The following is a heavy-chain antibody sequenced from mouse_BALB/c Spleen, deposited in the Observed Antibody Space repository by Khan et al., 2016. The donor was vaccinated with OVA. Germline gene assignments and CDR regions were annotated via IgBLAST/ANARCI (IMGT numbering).Heavy chain of an antibody. CDR2: INYSGSP. J-gene: IGHJ3*01. CDR1: GYSITSDYA. D-gene: IGHD3-3*01. V-gene: IGHV3-2*02. Sequence: EVQLQESGPGLVKPSQSLSLTCTVTGYSITSDYAWNWIRQFPGNKLEWMGYINYSGSPSYTPSLKSRISITRDTSKNRFFLQLNSVPTEDTATYYCARGRAYWGQGTLVTVSA. CDR3: ARGRAY.